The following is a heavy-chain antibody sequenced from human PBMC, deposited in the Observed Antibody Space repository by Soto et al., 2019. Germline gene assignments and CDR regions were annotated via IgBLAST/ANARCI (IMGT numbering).Heavy chain of an antibody. CDR3: ARFPRILHGYYYHGMDV. D-gene: IGHD4-4*01. CDR1: GGTFSSYA. J-gene: IGHJ6*02. CDR2: IIPIFGTA. Sequence: QVQLVQSGAEVKKPGSSVKVSCKASGGTFSSYAISWVRQAPGQGLEWMGGIIPIFGTANYAQKFQGRVTITADESTSTAYMELSSLRSEDTAVYYCARFPRILHGYYYHGMDVWGQGTTVTVSS. V-gene: IGHV1-69*01.